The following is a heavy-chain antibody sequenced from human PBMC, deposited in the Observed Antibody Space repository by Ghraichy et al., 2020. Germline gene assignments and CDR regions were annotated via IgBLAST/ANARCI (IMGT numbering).Heavy chain of an antibody. V-gene: IGHV4-34*01. J-gene: IGHJ4*02. CDR2: INHSGST. Sequence: SETLSLTCAVYGGSFSGYYWSWIRQPPGKGLEWIGEINHSGSTNYNPSLKSRVTISVDTSKNQFSLKLSSVTAADTAVYYCARGQLVVVQGVYSSSWQRPLQTIYYLDYWGQGTLVTVSS. D-gene: IGHD6-13*01. CDR1: GGSFSGYY. CDR3: ARGQLVVVQGVYSSSWQRPLQTIYYLDY.